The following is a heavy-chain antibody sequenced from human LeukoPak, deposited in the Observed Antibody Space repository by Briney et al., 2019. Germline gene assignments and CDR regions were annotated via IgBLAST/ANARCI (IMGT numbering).Heavy chain of an antibody. CDR3: AREVATDYYYYYGMDV. D-gene: IGHD5-12*01. V-gene: IGHV1-8*01. J-gene: IGHJ6*02. CDR2: MNPNSGNT. Sequence: AASVNVSCKASGYTFTSYDINWVRQATGQGLEWMGWMNPNSGNTGYAQKFQGRVTMTRNTSISTAYMELSSLRSEDTAVYYCAREVATDYYYYYGMDVWGQGTTVTVSS. CDR1: GYTFTSYD.